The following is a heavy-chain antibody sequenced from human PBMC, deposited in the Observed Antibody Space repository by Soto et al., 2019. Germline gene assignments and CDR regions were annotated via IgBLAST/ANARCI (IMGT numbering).Heavy chain of an antibody. J-gene: IGHJ3*02. CDR1: GYTXSSYG. CDR3: ARDMSYSDAFDI. D-gene: IGHD1-26*01. Sequence: SXKVSFTASGYTXSSYGIRVVRQAPGQGLEWMGWISAYNGNTNYAQKLQGRVTMTTDTSTSTAYIELRSLRSDDKAVYYCARDMSYSDAFDIWGQGTMGTVSS. CDR2: ISAYNGNT. V-gene: IGHV1-18*01.